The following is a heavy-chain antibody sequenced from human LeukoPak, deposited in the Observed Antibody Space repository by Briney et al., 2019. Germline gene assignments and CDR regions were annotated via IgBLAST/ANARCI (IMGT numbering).Heavy chain of an antibody. CDR1: GFTFSSYE. J-gene: IGHJ4*02. CDR2: ISSSGSTI. V-gene: IGHV3-48*03. CDR3: ASQSGSYRQGHDY. Sequence: PGGSLGLSCAASGFTFSSYEMNWVRQAPGKGLEWVSYISSSGSTIYYADSVKGRFTISRDNSKNTLYLQMNSLRAEDTAVYYCASQSGSYRQGHDYWGQGTLVTVSS. D-gene: IGHD1-26*01.